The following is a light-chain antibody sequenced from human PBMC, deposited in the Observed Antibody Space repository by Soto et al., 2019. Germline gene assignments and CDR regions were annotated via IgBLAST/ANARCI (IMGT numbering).Light chain of an antibody. Sequence: DIQMTQSPSTLSASVGDRVTITCRASQSISSWLAWYQQKPGTAPKVLIYDASTLESGVPSRFSGGGSGTEFTLTITSLQPDDFATYYCQEYTTYSRTFGQGTKVEVK. CDR1: QSISSW. CDR3: QEYTTYSRT. J-gene: IGKJ1*01. V-gene: IGKV1-5*01. CDR2: DAS.